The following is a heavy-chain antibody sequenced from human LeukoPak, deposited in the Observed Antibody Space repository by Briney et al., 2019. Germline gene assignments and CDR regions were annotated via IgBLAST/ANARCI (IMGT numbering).Heavy chain of an antibody. J-gene: IGHJ5*01. CDR2: IYYTGNT. V-gene: IGHV4-30-2*03. CDR3: ARRVGFYGSGSLNYFDP. Sequence: SETLSLTCAISGGSISSGGYSWSWIRQPPGKGLEWIGYIYYTGNTYYNPSLKSRVSISVDTSKNHIALKLTSVTASDTAVYFCARRVGFYGSGSLNYFDPWGQGILVSVS. CDR1: GGSISSGGYS. D-gene: IGHD3-10*01.